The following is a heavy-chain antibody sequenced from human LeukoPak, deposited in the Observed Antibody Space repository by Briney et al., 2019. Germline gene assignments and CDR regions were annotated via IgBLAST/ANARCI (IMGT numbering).Heavy chain of an antibody. Sequence: GGSLRLSCAASGFTFSSYSMNWVRQAPGKGLEWVSSISGSSSYIYYADSVKGRFTISRDNAKKSLYLQMNSLRAEDTAVYYCGRSQNYNDSSGYSSWGQGTLVTVSS. CDR2: ISGSSSYI. V-gene: IGHV3-21*01. CDR1: GFTFSSYS. CDR3: GRSQNYNDSSGYSS. D-gene: IGHD3-22*01. J-gene: IGHJ5*02.